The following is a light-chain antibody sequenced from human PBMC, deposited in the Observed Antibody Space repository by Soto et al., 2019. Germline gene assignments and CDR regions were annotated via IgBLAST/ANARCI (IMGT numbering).Light chain of an antibody. Sequence: EIVMTQSPASLSVSPGDGATLSCRASQSVASNVAWYQQKPGQGPRLLIHGASTRAVGVPARFSGSVSGTDFTLTISSLQSEDFVVYYCQQYHNWPPQYTFGQGTKLQIK. V-gene: IGKV3-15*01. J-gene: IGKJ2*01. CDR1: QSVASN. CDR3: QQYHNWPPQYT. CDR2: GAS.